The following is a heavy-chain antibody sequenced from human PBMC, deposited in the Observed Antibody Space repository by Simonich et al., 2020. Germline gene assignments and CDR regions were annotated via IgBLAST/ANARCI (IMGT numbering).Heavy chain of an antibody. D-gene: IGHD2-15*01. V-gene: IGHV3-33*01. J-gene: IGHJ4*02. Sequence: QVQLVESGGGVVQPGRSLRLSCAASGFTFSSYGMHWVRQAPGKGLEWVAVIWYDGSNKYYADSVKGRFTIPRDKSKNTLYLQMNRLRAEDTAVYYCARDRYCSGGSCYYFDYWGQGTLVTVSS. CDR1: GFTFSSYG. CDR2: IWYDGSNK. CDR3: ARDRYCSGGSCYYFDY.